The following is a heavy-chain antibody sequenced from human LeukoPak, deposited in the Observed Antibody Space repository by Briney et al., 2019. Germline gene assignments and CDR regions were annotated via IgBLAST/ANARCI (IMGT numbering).Heavy chain of an antibody. D-gene: IGHD1-26*01. CDR2: ISYDGSNK. J-gene: IGHJ3*02. V-gene: IGHV3-30-3*01. CDR3: ARPVGANYPFDAFDI. CDR1: GFTFSSYA. Sequence: GGSLRLSCAASGFTFSSYAMHWVRQAPGKGLEWVAVISYDGSNKYYADSVKGRLTISRDNSKNTLYLQMNSLRAEDTAVYYCARPVGANYPFDAFDIWGQGTMVTVSS.